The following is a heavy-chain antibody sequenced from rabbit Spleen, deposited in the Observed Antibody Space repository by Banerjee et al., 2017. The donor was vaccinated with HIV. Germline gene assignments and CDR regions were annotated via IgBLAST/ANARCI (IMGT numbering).Heavy chain of an antibody. CDR2: SNTGNSEAT. J-gene: IGHJ4*01. V-gene: IGHV1S45*01. Sequence: QERLVESGGGLVQPEGSLTLTCTASGFSFSTIYWICWVRQAPGKGLEWIGCSNTGNSEATYYASWARGRFTISKTSSTTETLQMTSLTAADTATYFCARSYAGKAISSLNLWGPGTLVTVS. CDR3: ARSYAGKAISSLNL. CDR1: GFSFSTIYW. D-gene: IGHD4-2*01.